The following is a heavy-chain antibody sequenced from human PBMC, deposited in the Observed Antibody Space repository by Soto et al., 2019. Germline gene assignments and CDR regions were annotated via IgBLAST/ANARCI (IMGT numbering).Heavy chain of an antibody. Sequence: ASVKVSCKTSGYTFTNYYMHCVLQSPGQGLESMGWVNPSSGGTMFAQKFQGRVTMTRDTSISTVYMELTSLSSDDTAVYYCARGSNWNSNCFDPWGQGTLVTVSS. CDR3: ARGSNWNSNCFDP. CDR1: GYTFTNYY. CDR2: VNPSSGGT. V-gene: IGHV1-2*02. D-gene: IGHD1-1*01. J-gene: IGHJ5*02.